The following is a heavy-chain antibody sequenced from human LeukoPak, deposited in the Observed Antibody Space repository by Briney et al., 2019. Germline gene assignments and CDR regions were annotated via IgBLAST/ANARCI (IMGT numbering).Heavy chain of an antibody. D-gene: IGHD3-9*01. Sequence: KPSETLSLTCAVYGGSFSGYYWSRIRQPPGKGLEWIGEINHSGSTNYNPSLKSRVTISVDTSKNQFSLKLSSVTAADTAVYYCARGRFGYYDILTGYSYNWFDPWGQGTLVTVSS. CDR1: GGSFSGYY. CDR3: ARGRFGYYDILTGYSYNWFDP. V-gene: IGHV4-34*01. J-gene: IGHJ5*02. CDR2: INHSGST.